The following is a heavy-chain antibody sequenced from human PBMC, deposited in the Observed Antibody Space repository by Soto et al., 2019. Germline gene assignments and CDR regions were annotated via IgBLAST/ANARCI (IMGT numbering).Heavy chain of an antibody. J-gene: IGHJ4*02. CDR3: VKDDGGYPSTAPH. CDR1: GITISNYP. Sequence: EVQLLESGGGLVQPGGSLRPSCAASGITISNYPMSWVRQAPGKGLDWVSGISGSGDRTYYADSAKGRFTISKDISRNSLSRQLDSLGVEDTAVYFCVKDDGGYPSTAPHWGQGTLVTVSS. V-gene: IGHV3-23*01. D-gene: IGHD3-22*01. CDR2: ISGSGDRT.